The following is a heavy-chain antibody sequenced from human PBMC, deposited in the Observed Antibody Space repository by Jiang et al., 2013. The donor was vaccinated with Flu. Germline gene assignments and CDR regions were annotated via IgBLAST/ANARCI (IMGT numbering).Heavy chain of an antibody. V-gene: IGHV1-2*02. CDR3: ARGIIDGYSSSWFLYHFDS. CDR2: INPNTGGT. Sequence: KPGASVKVSCKASGYTFTDYCVHWLRQAPGQGLEWMGWINPNTGGTNSAQNFQGRVTMTRDTSIDTTYMELRSLRSDDSAVYYCARGIIDGYSSSWFLYHFDSWGQGTLVTVSS. D-gene: IGHD6-13*01. CDR1: GYTFTDYC. J-gene: IGHJ4*02.